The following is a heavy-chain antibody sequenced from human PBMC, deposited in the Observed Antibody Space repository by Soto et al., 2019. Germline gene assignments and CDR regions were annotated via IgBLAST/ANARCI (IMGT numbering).Heavy chain of an antibody. CDR2: IYYSGST. J-gene: IGHJ6*02. D-gene: IGHD1-26*01. CDR3: ARAGVPGSYYYYYGMDV. CDR1: GGSISSSSYY. Sequence: PSETLSLTCTVSGGSISSSSYYWGWIRQPPGQGLEWIGSIYYSGSTYYNPSLKSRVTISVDTSKNQFSLKLSSVTAADTAVYYCARAGVPGSYYYYYGMDVWGQGTTVTVSS. V-gene: IGHV4-39*01.